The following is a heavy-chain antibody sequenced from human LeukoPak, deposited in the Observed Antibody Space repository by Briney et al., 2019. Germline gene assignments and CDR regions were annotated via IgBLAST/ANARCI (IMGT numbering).Heavy chain of an antibody. V-gene: IGHV5-51*01. CDR1: GYSFTSYW. D-gene: IGHD3-3*01. Sequence: GESLKISCKGSGYSFTSYWIGWVRQMPGKGLEWMGIIYPGDSDTRYSPSLQGQVTISADKSISTAYLQWSSLKASDTAMYYCARPNDFWSGYYHYWGQGTLVTVSS. CDR3: ARPNDFWSGYYHY. J-gene: IGHJ4*02. CDR2: IYPGDSDT.